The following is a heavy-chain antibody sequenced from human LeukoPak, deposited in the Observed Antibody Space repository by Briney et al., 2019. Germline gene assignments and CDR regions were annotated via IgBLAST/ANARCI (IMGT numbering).Heavy chain of an antibody. Sequence: SETLSLTCTVSGGSTSSSSYYWGWIRQPPGKGLEWIGSIYCSGTTYYNPSLKSRVTIAVDTPKNQFSLKLSSVTAADTAVYYCATGIGVILTQLDYWGQGTLVTVSS. CDR2: IYCSGTT. V-gene: IGHV4-39*07. D-gene: IGHD3-9*01. CDR1: GGSTSSSSYY. CDR3: ATGIGVILTQLDY. J-gene: IGHJ4*02.